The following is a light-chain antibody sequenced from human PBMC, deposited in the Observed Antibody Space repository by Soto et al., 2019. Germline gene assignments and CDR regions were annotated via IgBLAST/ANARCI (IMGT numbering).Light chain of an antibody. J-gene: IGLJ2*01. CDR1: SSDVGGYSY. CDR2: DVS. Sequence: QSALTQPASVSGSPGQSITISCTGTSSDVGGYSYVSWYQQHPGKAPKLMIYDVSNRPSGVSNRFSGSKSGNTASLTISGLQAEDEADYYCSSYTSSSTLVFGGGTKVTLL. V-gene: IGLV2-14*01. CDR3: SSYTSSSTLV.